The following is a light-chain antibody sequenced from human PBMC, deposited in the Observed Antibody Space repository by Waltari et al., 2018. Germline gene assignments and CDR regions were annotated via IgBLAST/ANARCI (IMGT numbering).Light chain of an antibody. CDR3: CSYAGSSTFV. Sequence: QSALTQPAPVSGSPTQSITISCTGTSSDFGMYTLFPGYQQHPGRAPKLMIFDVNKRPSGISNRFSGSKSGNTASLTISGLQAEDEADYYCCSYAGSSTFVFGGGTKLTVL. J-gene: IGLJ2*01. V-gene: IGLV2-23*02. CDR1: SSDFGMYTL. CDR2: DVN.